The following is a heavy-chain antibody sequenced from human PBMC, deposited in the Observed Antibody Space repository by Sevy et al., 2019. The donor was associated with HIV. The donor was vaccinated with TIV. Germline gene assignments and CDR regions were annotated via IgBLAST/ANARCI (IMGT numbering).Heavy chain of an antibody. V-gene: IGHV3-74*01. J-gene: IGHJ6*02. Sequence: GGSLRLSCAASGFNFSSSWMHWVRQAPGKGLVWVSRISSDGSITNYADSVKGRFTFSRDNAKNTVYLQMNSLRVEDTALYYCARAESVSTRNAMDVWGQGTTVTVSS. CDR2: ISSDGSIT. CDR1: GFNFSSSW. D-gene: IGHD4-17*01. CDR3: ARAESVSTRNAMDV.